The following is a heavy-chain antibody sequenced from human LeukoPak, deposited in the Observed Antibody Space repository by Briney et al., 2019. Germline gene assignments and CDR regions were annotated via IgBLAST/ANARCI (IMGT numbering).Heavy chain of an antibody. Sequence: GGSLRPSCAASGFMFSSNWMSWVRLAPGKGLEWVANIKEDGTETYYVDSVKGRFTISRDNAKNSLYLQMNSLRVEDTAVYYCAKGGRSLQTYWGQGTLVTVSS. CDR1: GFMFSSNW. CDR2: IKEDGTET. CDR3: AKGGRSLQTY. D-gene: IGHD5-24*01. J-gene: IGHJ4*02. V-gene: IGHV3-7*03.